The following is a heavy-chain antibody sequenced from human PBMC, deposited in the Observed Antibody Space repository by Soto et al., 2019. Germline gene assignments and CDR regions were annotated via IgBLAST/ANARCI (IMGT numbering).Heavy chain of an antibody. CDR3: TTWGLLRYFDWFLTEGGMDV. J-gene: IGHJ6*02. V-gene: IGHV3-15*07. D-gene: IGHD3-9*01. CDR1: GFTFSNAW. Sequence: GGSLRLSCAASGFTFSNAWMNWVRQAPGKGLEWVGRIKSKTDGGTTDYAAPVKGRFTISRDDSKNTLYLQMNSLKTEDTAVYYCTTWGLLRYFDWFLTEGGMDVWGQGTTVTVSS. CDR2: IKSKTDGGTT.